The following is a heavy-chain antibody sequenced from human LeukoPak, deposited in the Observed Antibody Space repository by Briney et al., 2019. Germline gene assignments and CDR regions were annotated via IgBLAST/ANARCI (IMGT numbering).Heavy chain of an antibody. CDR1: GYTFTSYD. V-gene: IGHV1-8*03. D-gene: IGHD2-2*01. CDR2: MNPNSGNT. J-gene: IGHJ5*02. Sequence: ASVKVSCKASGYTFTSYDINWVRQATGQGLEWMGWMNPNSGNTCYAQKFQGRVTITRNTSISTAYMELSSLRSEDTAVYYCARGLAVVVPAAIHWFDPWRQGTLVTVSS. CDR3: ARGLAVVVPAAIHWFDP.